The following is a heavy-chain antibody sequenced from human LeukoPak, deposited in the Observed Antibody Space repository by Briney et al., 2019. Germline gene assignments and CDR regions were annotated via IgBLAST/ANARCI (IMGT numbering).Heavy chain of an antibody. CDR2: ISDSSITM. D-gene: IGHD2-15*01. J-gene: IGHJ5*02. CDR1: GFTFNSHN. V-gene: IGHV3-48*04. Sequence: GGSLRLSCAASGFTFNSHNMVWVRQPPGKGLEWISYISDSSITMYYADSVKGRFTISRDNAKNSLYLQINSLRAEDTAVYYCARDGGFCSGGFCYRLFDPWGQGTLVTVSS. CDR3: ARDGGFCSGGFCYRLFDP.